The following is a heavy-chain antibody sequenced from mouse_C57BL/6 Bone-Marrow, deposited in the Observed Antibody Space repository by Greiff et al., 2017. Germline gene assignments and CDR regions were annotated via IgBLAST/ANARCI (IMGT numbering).Heavy chain of an antibody. CDR3: ARVGDPSRNWYFDV. CDR1: GYSITSGYD. V-gene: IGHV3-1*01. Sequence: EVKLVESGPGMVKPSQSLSLTCTVTGYSITSGYDWHWIRHFPGNKLEWMGYISYSGSTNYNPSLKSRISITHDTSKNHFFLKLNSVTTEDTATYYCARVGDPSRNWYFDVWGTGTTVTVSS. J-gene: IGHJ1*03. D-gene: IGHD2-13*01. CDR2: ISYSGST.